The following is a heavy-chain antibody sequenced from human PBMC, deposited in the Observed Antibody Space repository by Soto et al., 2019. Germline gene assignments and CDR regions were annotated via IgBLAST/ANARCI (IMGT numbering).Heavy chain of an antibody. D-gene: IGHD3-22*01. V-gene: IGHV4-39*01. J-gene: IGHJ6*02. CDR2: IYSSGST. Sequence: QLQLQESGPGLVKPSETLSLTCTVSGGSISSSSYYWGWIRQPTGKGLEWIGSIYSSGSTYYNPSLKSRVTTSVDTSKNQFYLKLSSVTAADTAVYYCARRLYYDSSGFEGGGMDVWGQGTTVTVSS. CDR1: GGSISSSSYY. CDR3: ARRLYYDSSGFEGGGMDV.